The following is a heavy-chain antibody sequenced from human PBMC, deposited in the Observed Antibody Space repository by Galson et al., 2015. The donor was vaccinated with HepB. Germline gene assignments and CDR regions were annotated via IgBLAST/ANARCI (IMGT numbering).Heavy chain of an antibody. J-gene: IGHJ5*02. V-gene: IGHV1-2*02. CDR3: ARAKKGAVAPFLDWFDP. Sequence: SVKVSCKASGYTFTGYYMHWVRQAPGQGLEWMGWINPNSGGTNYAQKFQGRVTMTRDTSISTAYMELSRLRSDDTAVYYCARAKKGAVAPFLDWFDPWGQGTLVTVSS. D-gene: IGHD3-3*01. CDR1: GYTFTGYY. CDR2: INPNSGGT.